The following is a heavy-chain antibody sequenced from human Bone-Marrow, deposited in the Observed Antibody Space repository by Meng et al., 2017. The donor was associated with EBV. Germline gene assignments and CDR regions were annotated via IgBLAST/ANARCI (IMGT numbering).Heavy chain of an antibody. V-gene: IGHV1-46*01. J-gene: IGHJ4*02. CDR2: INPSGGTT. CDR1: GYTFTSYY. D-gene: IGHD3-9*01. Sequence: QGQLVQSGAEVRKPGASMKVSCKASGYTFTSYYIHWVRQAPGQGLEWMGIINPSGGTTTYAQKFQGRVTMTRDTSTSTVYMDLSSLRSEDTAVYYCVRDISGYSSDYWGQGTLVTVFS. CDR3: VRDISGYSSDY.